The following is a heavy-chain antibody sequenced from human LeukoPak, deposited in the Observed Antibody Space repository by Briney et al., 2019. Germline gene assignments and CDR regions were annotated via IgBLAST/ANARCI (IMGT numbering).Heavy chain of an antibody. D-gene: IGHD1-7*01. CDR2: ISRDGDVT. CDR3: ARSGGAAETTSGFFDF. V-gene: IGHV3-64*02. J-gene: IGHJ4*02. CDR1: GFNFANYF. Sequence: AGGSLRLSCAASGFNFANYFMHWVRQAPGKGLEYVSAISRDGDVTYYADSLTDRFIITRDNSKNTLWLHMASLRPEDTAMYYCARSGGAAETTSGFFDFWGQGTLVTVSP.